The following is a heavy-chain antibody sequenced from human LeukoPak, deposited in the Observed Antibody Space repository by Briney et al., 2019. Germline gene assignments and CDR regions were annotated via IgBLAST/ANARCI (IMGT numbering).Heavy chain of an antibody. CDR1: GFTFSSYA. V-gene: IGHV3-23*01. J-gene: IGHJ4*02. D-gene: IGHD2-2*01. CDR3: AKDAPVNIVVVPAANS. Sequence: PGGSLRLSCAASGFTFSSYAMSWVRQAPGKGLEWVSAISGSCGSTYYADSVKGRFTISRDNSKNTLYLQMNSLRAEDPAVYYCAKDAPVNIVVVPAANSWGQGTLVTVSS. CDR2: ISGSCGST.